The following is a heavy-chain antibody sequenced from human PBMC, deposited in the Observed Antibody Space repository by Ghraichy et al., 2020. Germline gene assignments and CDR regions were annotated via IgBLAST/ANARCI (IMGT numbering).Heavy chain of an antibody. CDR3: ARGISGCTNGVCFYDFDY. CDR2: IIPIFGTA. V-gene: IGHV1-69*01. CDR1: GGTFSSYA. J-gene: IGHJ4*02. Sequence: KVSCKASGGTFSSYAISWVRQAPGQGLEWMGGIIPIFGTANYAQKFQGRVTITADESTSTAYMELSSLRSEDTAVYYCARGISGCTNGVCFYDFDYWGQGTLVTVSS. D-gene: IGHD2-8*01.